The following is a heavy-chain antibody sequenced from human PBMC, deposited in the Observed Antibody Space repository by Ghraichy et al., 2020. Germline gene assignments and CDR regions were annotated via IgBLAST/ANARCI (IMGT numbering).Heavy chain of an antibody. CDR3: ARLITDGYNWYYFDY. D-gene: IGHD5-24*01. V-gene: IGHV4-59*08. CDR2: IYYSGST. J-gene: IGHJ4*02. Sequence: SETLSLTCTVSGGSISSYYWSWIRQPPGKGLEWIGYIYYSGSTNYNPSLKSRVTISVDTSKNQFSLKLSSVTAADTAVYYCARLITDGYNWYYFDYWGQGTLVTVSS. CDR1: GGSISSYY.